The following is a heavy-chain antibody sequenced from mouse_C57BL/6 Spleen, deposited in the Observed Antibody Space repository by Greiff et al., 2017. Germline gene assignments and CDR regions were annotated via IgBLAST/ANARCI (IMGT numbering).Heavy chain of an antibody. Sequence: DVMLVESGGGLVKPGGSLKLSCAASGFTFSDYGMHWVRQAPEKGLEWVAYISSGSSTIYYADTVKGRFTISRDNAKNTLFLQMTSLRSEDTAMYYCASRGVYYGYNYYAMDYWGQGTSVTVSS. V-gene: IGHV5-17*01. CDR1: GFTFSDYG. CDR2: ISSGSSTI. J-gene: IGHJ4*01. D-gene: IGHD2-2*01. CDR3: ASRGVYYGYNYYAMDY.